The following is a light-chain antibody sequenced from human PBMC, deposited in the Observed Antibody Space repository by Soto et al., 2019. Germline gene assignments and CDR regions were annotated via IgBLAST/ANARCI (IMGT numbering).Light chain of an antibody. CDR3: QQYNSYSPPT. CDR2: KAS. CDR1: QSISSW. Sequence: DIQMTQSPSTLSASVGDRVTITCRASQSISSWLAWYQQKPGKAPKLLIYKASSLESGVPSRFSGSGSGTEFTLTISSLQPGDFATYYCQQYNSYSPPTFGQGTKVEIK. J-gene: IGKJ1*01. V-gene: IGKV1-5*03.